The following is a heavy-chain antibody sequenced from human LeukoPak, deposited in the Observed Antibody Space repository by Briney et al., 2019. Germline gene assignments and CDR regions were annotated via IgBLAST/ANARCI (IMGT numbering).Heavy chain of an antibody. CDR3: ARISSYRSRDAFDI. CDR2: IYYSGST. V-gene: IGHV4-59*12. Sequence: PSETLSLTCTVSGGSISSYYWSWIRQPPGKGLEWIGYIYYSGSTYYNPSLKSRVTISVDTSKNQFSLKLSSVTAADTAVYYCARISSYRSRDAFDIWGQGTMVTVSS. CDR1: GGSISSYY. D-gene: IGHD3-16*02. J-gene: IGHJ3*02.